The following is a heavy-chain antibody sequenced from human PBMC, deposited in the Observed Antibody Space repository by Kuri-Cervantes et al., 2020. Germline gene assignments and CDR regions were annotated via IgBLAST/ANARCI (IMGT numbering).Heavy chain of an antibody. J-gene: IGHJ4*02. V-gene: IGHV3-74*01. CDR2: INTDGSVT. D-gene: IGHD2/OR15-2a*01. Sequence: GESLKISCAASGFSFSSFWLHWVRQAPGKGLVWVSRINTDGSVTNYADSVKGRFTISRDNAKNTLYLEMNSLRVEDTAVYYCVRGTTDWPGVDFWGQGTLVTVSS. CDR1: GFSFSSFW. CDR3: VRGTTDWPGVDF.